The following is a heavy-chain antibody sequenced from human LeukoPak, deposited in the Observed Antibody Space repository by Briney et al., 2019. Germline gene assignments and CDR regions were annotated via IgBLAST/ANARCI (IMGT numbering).Heavy chain of an antibody. Sequence: SSETLSLTCTVSGGSISSSNYCWGWIRQPPGKGLEWIATIYYGGSTYYNPSLKGRVTTSVDTSKNQLSLKLSSVTAADTAVYYCARRYCTNGVCYYFDYWGQGTLVTVSS. CDR1: GGSISSSNYC. J-gene: IGHJ4*02. D-gene: IGHD2-8*01. CDR3: ARRYCTNGVCYYFDY. CDR2: IYYGGST. V-gene: IGHV4-39*01.